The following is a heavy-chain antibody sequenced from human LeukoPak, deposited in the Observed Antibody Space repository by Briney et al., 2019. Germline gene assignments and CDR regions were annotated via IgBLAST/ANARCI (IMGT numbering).Heavy chain of an antibody. Sequence: PGGCLRLSCAASGFSFCSYDMNWVRQAPGKGLEGVSSITTSSSYIYYADSVKGRFTVSRDNPKNSLYLQMNSLRDEYTAVYYCASNIVVVTAIRYYAMDVWGQGTTVTVSS. CDR3: ASNIVVVTAIRYYAMDV. CDR2: ITTSSSYI. J-gene: IGHJ6*02. D-gene: IGHD2-2*01. V-gene: IGHV3-21*03. CDR1: GFSFCSYD.